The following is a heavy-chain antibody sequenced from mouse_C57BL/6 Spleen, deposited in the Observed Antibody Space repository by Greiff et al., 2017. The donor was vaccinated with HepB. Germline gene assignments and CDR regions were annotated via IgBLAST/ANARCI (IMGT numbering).Heavy chain of an antibody. CDR2: IDPSDSET. CDR3: ARLVYGNFFDY. J-gene: IGHJ2*01. Sequence: VQLQQPGAELVRPGSSVKLSCKASGYTFTSYWMHWVKQRPIQGLEWIGNIDPSDSETHYNQKFKDKATLTVDKSSSTAYMQLSSLTSEDSAVYYCARLVYGNFFDYWGQGTTLTVSS. D-gene: IGHD2-1*01. CDR1: GYTFTSYW. V-gene: IGHV1-52*01.